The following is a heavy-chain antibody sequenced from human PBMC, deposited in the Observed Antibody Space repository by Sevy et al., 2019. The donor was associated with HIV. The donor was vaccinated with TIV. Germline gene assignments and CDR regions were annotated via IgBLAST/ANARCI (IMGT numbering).Heavy chain of an antibody. CDR3: ARDGGYSIKWYPLY. CDR2: ISYEGSET. Sequence: GGSLRLSCAASGFAFSSHAMHWVRQAPGKGLEWVAVISYEGSETFYAVSVESRFTISRDNSKNMLSLQINSLRPEDTAVYYCARDGGYSIKWYPLYWGHGTLVTVSS. D-gene: IGHD6-13*01. CDR1: GFAFSSHA. V-gene: IGHV3-30-3*01. J-gene: IGHJ4*01.